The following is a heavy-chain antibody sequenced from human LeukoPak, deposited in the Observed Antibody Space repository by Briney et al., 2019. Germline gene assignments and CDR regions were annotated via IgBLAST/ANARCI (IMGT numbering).Heavy chain of an antibody. CDR2: INHSGST. CDR1: GGSFSGYY. D-gene: IGHD2-2*01. J-gene: IGHJ5*02. CDR3: ARKLVVPAAQTPPFDP. V-gene: IGHV4-34*01. Sequence: SETLSLTCAVYGGSFSGYYWSWIRQPPGKGLEWIGEINHSGSTNYNPSLKSRVTISVDTSKNQLSLKLSSVTAADTAVYYCARKLVVPAAQTPPFDPWGQGTLVTVSS.